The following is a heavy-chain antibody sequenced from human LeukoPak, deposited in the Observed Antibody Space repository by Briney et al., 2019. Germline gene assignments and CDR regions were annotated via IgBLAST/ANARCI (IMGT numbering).Heavy chain of an antibody. CDR3: AKDIGLGVFDY. CDR2: ISWNSGSI. D-gene: IGHD3/OR15-3a*01. CDR1: GFTFDDYA. J-gene: IGHJ4*02. V-gene: IGHV3-9*01. Sequence: GGSLRLSCAASGFTFDDYAMHWVRQAPGKGLEWVSGISWNSGSINYADSVKGRFTISRDNAKNSLYLQMNSLRPEDTAFYYCAKDIGLGVFDYWGQGTLVTVSS.